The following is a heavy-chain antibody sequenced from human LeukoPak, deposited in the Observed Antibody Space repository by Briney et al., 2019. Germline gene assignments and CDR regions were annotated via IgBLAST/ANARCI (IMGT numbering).Heavy chain of an antibody. Sequence: SETLSLTCAVYGGSFSGYYWSWIRQPPGKGLEWIGEINHSGSTNYNPSLKSRVTISVDTSKNQFSLKLSSVTAADTAVYYCARSPMEHYYGSGSFHYYMDVWGKGTTVTVSS. CDR2: INHSGST. J-gene: IGHJ6*03. CDR1: GGSFSGYY. CDR3: ARSPMEHYYGSGSFHYYMDV. D-gene: IGHD3-10*01. V-gene: IGHV4-34*01.